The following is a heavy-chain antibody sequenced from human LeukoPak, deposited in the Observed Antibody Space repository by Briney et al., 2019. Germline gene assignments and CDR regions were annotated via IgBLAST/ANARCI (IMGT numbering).Heavy chain of an antibody. J-gene: IGHJ4*02. CDR1: GFTFSSYG. CDR2: ISYDGSNK. V-gene: IGHV3-30*18. CDR3: AKEHGDHGAFDY. D-gene: IGHD4-17*01. Sequence: PGGSLRLSCAASGFTFSSYGMHWVRQAPGKGLEWVAVISYDGSNKYYADSVKGRFTISRDNSKNTLYLQMNSLRAEDTAVYYCAKEHGDHGAFDYWGQGTLVTVSS.